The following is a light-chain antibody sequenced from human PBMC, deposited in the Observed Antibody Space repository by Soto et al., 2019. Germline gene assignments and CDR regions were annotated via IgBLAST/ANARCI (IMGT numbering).Light chain of an antibody. CDR1: QGINNF. V-gene: IGKV1-27*01. Sequence: DIQLTQSPSSLSASVGDRVTITCRASQGINNFVAWYQEKPGRVPKLLIYAASTLQSGVPPRFSGSGSGTEFTLTISSLQPDDFATYYCQHYNSYSEAFGQGTKVELK. CDR2: AAS. CDR3: QHYNSYSEA. J-gene: IGKJ1*01.